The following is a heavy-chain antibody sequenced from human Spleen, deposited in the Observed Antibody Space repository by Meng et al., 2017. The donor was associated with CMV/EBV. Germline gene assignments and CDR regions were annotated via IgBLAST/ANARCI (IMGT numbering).Heavy chain of an antibody. Sequence: ALVKVSCKASGYTFAGYYIHWLRQAPGEELQWMGWINPDSGGTTYAQKFQGRVSMTRDTSISTAYMELSRLRSDDTALYYCARTYDIVHDPFDIWGQGTMVTVSS. V-gene: IGHV1-2*02. CDR3: ARTYDIVHDPFDI. CDR1: GYTFAGYY. D-gene: IGHD5-12*01. CDR2: INPDSGGT. J-gene: IGHJ3*02.